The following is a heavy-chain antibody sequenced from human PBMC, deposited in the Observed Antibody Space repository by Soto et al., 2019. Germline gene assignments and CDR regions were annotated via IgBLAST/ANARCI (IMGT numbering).Heavy chain of an antibody. CDR3: ARIRSSSTHFDY. D-gene: IGHD6-6*01. Sequence: PTLVNPTQTLTLTCTFSGFSLSTSGMRVNLILQPPGKALEWLARIDWDDDKFYSTSLKTRLAISKDTSKNQVVLTMTNMDPVDTATYYCARIRSSSTHFDYWGQGTLVTVSS. J-gene: IGHJ4*02. CDR2: IDWDDDK. CDR1: GFSLSTSGMR. V-gene: IGHV2-70*04.